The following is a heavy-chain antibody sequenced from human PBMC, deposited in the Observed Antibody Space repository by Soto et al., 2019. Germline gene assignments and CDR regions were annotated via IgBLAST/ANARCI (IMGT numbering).Heavy chain of an antibody. CDR1: GYIFTGYY. CDR3: ARGAVVVPNGLIAGMDV. V-gene: IGHV1-46*01. CDR2: IDPSSGTT. J-gene: IGHJ6*02. Sequence: ASVKVSCKGFGYIFTGYYIHWVRQAPGQGLEWMGIIDPSSGTTSYTQKFQERVTMTRDTSMSTVYMELSRLRSEDTAVYYCARGAVVVPNGLIAGMDVWGLGTTVTVSS. D-gene: IGHD2-15*01.